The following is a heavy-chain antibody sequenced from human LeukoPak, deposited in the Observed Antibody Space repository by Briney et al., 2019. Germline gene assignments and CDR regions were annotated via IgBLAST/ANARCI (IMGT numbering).Heavy chain of an antibody. CDR3: ARVNGSGSFTGYYYYMDV. D-gene: IGHD3-10*01. CDR2: IFYSGST. Sequence: PSETLSLTCTVSGDSITTTNYYWGWIRQPPGKGLEWIGNIFYSGSTYYSPSLKSRVTISVDKSKNQFSLKLSSVTAADTAVYYCARVNGSGSFTGYYYYMDVWGKGTTVTVSS. J-gene: IGHJ6*03. CDR1: GDSITTTNYY. V-gene: IGHV4-39*07.